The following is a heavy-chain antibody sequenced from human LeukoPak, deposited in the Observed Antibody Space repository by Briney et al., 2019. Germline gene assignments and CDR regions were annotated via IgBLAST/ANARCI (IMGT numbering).Heavy chain of an antibody. CDR1: GYTFTGYY. CDR2: INPSGGST. CDR3: ARGNYYDSSGYYSPGFDY. V-gene: IGHV1-46*01. D-gene: IGHD3-22*01. Sequence: ASVKVSCKASGYTFTGYYMHWVRQAPGQGLEWMGLINPSGGSTSYAQKFQGRVTMTRDTSTSTVYMELSSLRSEDTAVYYCARGNYYDSSGYYSPGFDYWGQGTLVTVSS. J-gene: IGHJ4*02.